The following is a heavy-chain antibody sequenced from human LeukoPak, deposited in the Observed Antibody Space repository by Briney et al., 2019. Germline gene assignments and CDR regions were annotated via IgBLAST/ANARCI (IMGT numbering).Heavy chain of an antibody. J-gene: IGHJ5*02. CDR1: GYTCIAYY. Sequence: ASVKVSCKASGYTCIAYYMHWVRQAPGQGLEWMGRINPNSGGTNYAQKFQGRVTMTRDTSISTAYMELSRLRSDDTAVYFCASESSYGSWGQGTLVTVSS. V-gene: IGHV1-2*06. CDR3: ASESSYGS. D-gene: IGHD5-18*01. CDR2: INPNSGGT.